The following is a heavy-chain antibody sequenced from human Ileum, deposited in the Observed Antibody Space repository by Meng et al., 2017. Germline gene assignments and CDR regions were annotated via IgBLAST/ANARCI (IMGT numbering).Heavy chain of an antibody. CDR3: STALRWELLTNY. CDR2: IKSKTDGGTA. CDR1: GLSFSNAW. D-gene: IGHD1-26*01. V-gene: IGHV3-15*01. Sequence: GASLKISCAASGLSFSNAWMSWVRQAPGKGLEWRGRIKSKTDGGTADYAAPVKDRITISRDDSKNTLYLQIHSLQTEDTAVYYCSTALRWELLTNYWGQGTLVTVSS. J-gene: IGHJ4*02.